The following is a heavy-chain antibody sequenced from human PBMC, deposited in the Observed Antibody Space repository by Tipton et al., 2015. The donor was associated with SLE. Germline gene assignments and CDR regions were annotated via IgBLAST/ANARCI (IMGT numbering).Heavy chain of an antibody. CDR3: ARDSNSYYDAFDI. J-gene: IGHJ3*02. CDR2: IYYSGST. D-gene: IGHD3-22*01. V-gene: IGHV4-31*03. CDR1: GGSISSGGYY. Sequence: TLSLTCTVSGGSISSGGYYWSWIRQHPGKGLEWIGYIYYSGSTYYNPSLKSRVTISVDTSKNQFSLKLSSVTAADTAVYYCARDSNSYYDAFDIWGQGTMVTVSS.